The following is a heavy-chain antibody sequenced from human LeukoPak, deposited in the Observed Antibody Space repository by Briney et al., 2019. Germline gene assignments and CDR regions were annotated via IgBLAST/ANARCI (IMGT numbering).Heavy chain of an antibody. CDR3: ATTGLLVAPI. Sequence: PSQTLSLTCTVSGASISSGSYYWSWIRQPAGKGLEWIGRIYTSASTNYNPSLKSRVIISVDTAKNQFSLKLSSVTAADTAVYYCATTGLLVAPIWGQGTMVTVSS. CDR1: GASISSGSYY. V-gene: IGHV4-61*02. CDR2: IYTSAST. J-gene: IGHJ3*02. D-gene: IGHD5-12*01.